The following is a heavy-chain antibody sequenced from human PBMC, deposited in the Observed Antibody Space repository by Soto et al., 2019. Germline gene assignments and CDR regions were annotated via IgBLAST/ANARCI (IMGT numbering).Heavy chain of an antibody. J-gene: IGHJ4*02. CDR1: GYSFTSYW. V-gene: IGHV5-51*01. Sequence: PGESLKISCKASGYSFTSYWIAWVRQMPGKGLEWMGIIFPGNSNTRYSPSFQGQVTISADKSISTAYLQWSSLKASDTAMYYCERQYVGVATIPMISYDDWGQGTLVTVSS. CDR3: ERQYVGVATIPMISYDD. CDR2: IFPGNSNT. D-gene: IGHD5-12*01.